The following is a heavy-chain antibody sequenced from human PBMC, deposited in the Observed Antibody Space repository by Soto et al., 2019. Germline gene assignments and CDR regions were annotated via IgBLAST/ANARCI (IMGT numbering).Heavy chain of an antibody. CDR3: ARDHTGTTMLDY. D-gene: IGHD1-7*01. CDR2: IYYSGST. J-gene: IGHJ4*02. CDR1: GGSVSSGSYY. Sequence: PSETLSLTCTVSGGSVSSGSYYWSWIRQPPGKGLEWIGYIYYSGSTNYNPSLKSRVTISVDTSKNQFSLKLSSVTAADTAVYYCARDHTGTTMLDYWGQGTLVTVSS. V-gene: IGHV4-61*01.